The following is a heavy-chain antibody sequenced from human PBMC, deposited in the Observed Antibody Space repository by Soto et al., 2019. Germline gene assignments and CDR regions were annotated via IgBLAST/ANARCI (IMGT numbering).Heavy chain of an antibody. J-gene: IGHJ3*02. V-gene: IGHV1-69*13. Sequence: SVKGCCKASGGTFSSYAISWVRQAPGQGLEWMGGIIPIFGTANYAQKFQGRVTITADESTSTAYRELSSLRSENTAVYYCARSIVGVVHDAFHTWGPGTMVPV. D-gene: IGHD3-3*02. CDR1: GGTFSSYA. CDR2: IIPIFGTA. CDR3: ARSIVGVVHDAFHT.